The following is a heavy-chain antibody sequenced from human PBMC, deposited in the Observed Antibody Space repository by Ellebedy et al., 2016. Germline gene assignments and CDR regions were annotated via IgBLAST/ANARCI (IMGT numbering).Heavy chain of an antibody. CDR3: ARGHDPVAVTPAALALFSRMGSLWFDP. V-gene: IGHV4-34*01. D-gene: IGHD2-2*01. Sequence: SETLSLXCAVNGGSFSGHYWTWIRQPPGKGLEWIGEINHRGSTNYNPSLKSRVTISVETSKNQFSLKLSSVTAANTAVYYCARGHDPVAVTPAALALFSRMGSLWFDPWGQGTLVSVSS. CDR2: INHRGST. CDR1: GGSFSGHY. J-gene: IGHJ5*02.